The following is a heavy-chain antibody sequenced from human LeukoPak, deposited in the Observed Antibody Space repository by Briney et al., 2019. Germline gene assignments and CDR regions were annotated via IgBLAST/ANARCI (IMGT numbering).Heavy chain of an antibody. CDR1: GFTFSSYG. J-gene: IGHJ4*02. CDR2: ISYDGSNK. V-gene: IGHV3-30*18. Sequence: GRSLRLSCAASGFTFSSYGMHWVRQAPGKGLEWVAVISYDGSNKYYADFVKGRFTISRDNSKNTLYLQMNSLRAEDTAVYYCAKDWDIVVVVAATLIDYWGQGTLVTASS. D-gene: IGHD2-15*01. CDR3: AKDWDIVVVVAATLIDY.